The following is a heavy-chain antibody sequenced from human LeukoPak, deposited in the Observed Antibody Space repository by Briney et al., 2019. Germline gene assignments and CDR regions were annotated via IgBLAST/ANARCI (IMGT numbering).Heavy chain of an antibody. CDR2: INPNSGDT. CDR3: ARAEHLVDAFDI. Sequence: ASVKVSCKASGYTFTGYYMHWVRQAPGQGLEWMGWINPNSGDTNYAQKFQGRVTMTRDTSISTAYMELSRLRSDDTAVYYCARAEHLVDAFDIWGQGTMVTVSS. V-gene: IGHV1-2*02. CDR1: GYTFTGYY. D-gene: IGHD1/OR15-1a*01. J-gene: IGHJ3*02.